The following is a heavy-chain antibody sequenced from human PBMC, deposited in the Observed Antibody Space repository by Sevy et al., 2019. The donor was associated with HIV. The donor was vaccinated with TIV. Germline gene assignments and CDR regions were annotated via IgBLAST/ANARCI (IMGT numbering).Heavy chain of an antibody. V-gene: IGHV3-74*01. J-gene: IGHJ4*02. D-gene: IGHD3-22*01. CDR1: GITLTPYW. CDR3: SRGLYYYDMRGHQEPGDY. Sequence: GGSLRLSCAASGITLTPYWMHWVRQVPGKGLVWVSRINSDGSSTSYAESVKGRFTISRDNGKNTLYLQMKSLRVEHTAVYFCSRGLYYYDMRGHQEPGDYWGQGVLVTVSS. CDR2: INSDGSST.